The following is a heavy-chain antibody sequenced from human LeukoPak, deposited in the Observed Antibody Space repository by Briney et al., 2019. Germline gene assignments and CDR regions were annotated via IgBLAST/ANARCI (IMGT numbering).Heavy chain of an antibody. CDR1: GYTFTSYD. D-gene: IGHD2-2*01. CDR2: INPNSGGT. J-gene: IGHJ4*02. V-gene: IGHV1-2*02. CDR3: ASNGGYCSSTSCQSPYDY. Sequence: ASVKVSCKASGYTFTSYDINWVRQATGQGLEWMGWINPNSGGTNYAQKFQGRVTMTRDTSISTAYMELSRLRSDDTAVYYCASNGGYCSSTSCQSPYDYWGQGTLVTVSS.